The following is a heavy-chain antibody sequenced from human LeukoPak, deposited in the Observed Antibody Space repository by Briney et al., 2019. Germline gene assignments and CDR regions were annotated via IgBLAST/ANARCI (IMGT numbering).Heavy chain of an antibody. J-gene: IGHJ3*02. Sequence: PSETLSLTCTVSGGSINSGSYYWSWIRQPAGKGLEWIGRIYTSGSTNYNPSLKSRVTMSVDTSKNQFSLKLSSVTAADTAVYYCASLYYDSSGYYYHDAFDIWGQGTMVTVSS. D-gene: IGHD3-22*01. CDR2: IYTSGST. V-gene: IGHV4-61*02. CDR3: ASLYYDSSGYYYHDAFDI. CDR1: GGSINSGSYY.